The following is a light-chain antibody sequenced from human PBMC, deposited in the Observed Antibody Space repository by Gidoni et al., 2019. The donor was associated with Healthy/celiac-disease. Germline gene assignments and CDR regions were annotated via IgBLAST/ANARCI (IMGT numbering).Light chain of an antibody. V-gene: IGKV1-39*01. CDR3: QQSYSTPPWT. CDR2: AAS. Sequence: DIQMTQSPSSLSASVGDRVTIPCRASQSISSYLNWYQQKPGNAPKLLIYAASSLQSGVPSRFSGSGSGTDFTLTISSQQPEDFATYYCQQSYSTPPWTFGQGTKVEIK. CDR1: QSISSY. J-gene: IGKJ1*01.